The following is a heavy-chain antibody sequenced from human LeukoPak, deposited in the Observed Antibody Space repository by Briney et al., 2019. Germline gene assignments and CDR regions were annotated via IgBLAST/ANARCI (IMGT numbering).Heavy chain of an antibody. CDR3: ARTSSSGLVGGYYFDY. J-gene: IGHJ4*02. V-gene: IGHV4-38-2*02. Sequence: PSETLSLTCTVSGYFISSGYYWGWIRQPPGKGLQWIGSIHHSGSTYYNPSLKSRVTISVDTSKNQFSLKLSSVTAADTAVYYCARTSSSGLVGGYYFDYWGQGTLVTVSS. CDR2: IHHSGST. CDR1: GYFISSGYY. D-gene: IGHD6-19*01.